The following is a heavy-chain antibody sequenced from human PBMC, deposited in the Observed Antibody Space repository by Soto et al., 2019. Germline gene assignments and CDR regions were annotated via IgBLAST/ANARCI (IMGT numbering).Heavy chain of an antibody. J-gene: IGHJ4*02. CDR3: ARTPGDSYARTCNLDY. Sequence: SVKVSCKASGGTFSSYAISWVRQAPGQGLEWMGGIIPIFGTANYAQKFQGRVTITADESTSTAYMELSSLRSEDTAVYYCARTPGDSYARTCNLDYWGQGTRVTVSS. D-gene: IGHD5-18*01. V-gene: IGHV1-69*13. CDR1: GGTFSSYA. CDR2: IIPIFGTA.